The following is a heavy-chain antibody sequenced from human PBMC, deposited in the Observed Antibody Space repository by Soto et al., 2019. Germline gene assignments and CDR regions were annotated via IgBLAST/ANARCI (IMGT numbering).Heavy chain of an antibody. CDR2: SRDKADSHTT. D-gene: IGHD4-17*01. V-gene: IGHV3-72*01. CDR3: ARGSPVTTWTGYFEY. CDR1: GFTFSDHH. Sequence: GGSLRLSCAASGFTFSDHHMDWVRQAPGKGLEWVGRSRDKADSHTTEYAASVNGRFTISRDDSKNSVFLQMNSLKTEDTAVYYCARGSPVTTWTGYFEYWGQGTLVTVSS. J-gene: IGHJ4*02.